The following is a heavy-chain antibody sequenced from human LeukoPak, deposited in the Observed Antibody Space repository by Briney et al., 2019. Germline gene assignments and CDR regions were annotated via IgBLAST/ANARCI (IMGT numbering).Heavy chain of an antibody. CDR2: IYPGDSDT. D-gene: IGHD2-21*02. CDR1: GYSFTSYW. V-gene: IGHV5-51*01. CDR3: ARLDGVTAGDY. J-gene: IGHJ4*02. Sequence: LGESLKISCKGSGYSFTSYWIAWVRQMPGKGLEWMEIIYPGDSDTRYSPSFQGLVTISADKSISTAYLQWNSLKASDTAMYYCARLDGVTAGDYWGQGTLVTVSS.